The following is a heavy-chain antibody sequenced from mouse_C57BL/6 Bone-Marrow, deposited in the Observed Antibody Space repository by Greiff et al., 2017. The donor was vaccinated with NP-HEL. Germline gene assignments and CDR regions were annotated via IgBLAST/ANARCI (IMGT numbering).Heavy chain of an antibody. D-gene: IGHD1-1*01. Sequence: EVQGVESGGGLVQPGGSLKLSCAASGFTFSDYYMYWVRQTPEKRLEWVAYISNGGGSTYYPDTVKGRFTISRDNAKNTLYLQMSRLKSEDTAMYYCARHRTTVGSFDVWGTGTTVTVSS. CDR2: ISNGGGST. V-gene: IGHV5-12*01. CDR1: GFTFSDYY. CDR3: ARHRTTVGSFDV. J-gene: IGHJ1*03.